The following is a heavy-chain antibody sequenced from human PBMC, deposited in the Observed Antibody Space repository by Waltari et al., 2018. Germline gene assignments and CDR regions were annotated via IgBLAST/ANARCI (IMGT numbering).Heavy chain of an antibody. J-gene: IGHJ3*01. CDR2: INPTADTT. CDR1: GYTFTDSF. D-gene: IGHD1-20*01. V-gene: IGHV1-46*01. Sequence: QVQLMQSGAEVKKPGASVRLSCKPSGYTFTDSFMHWVRQAPGQGLEWLAIINPTADTTASAQKFQGRVTLTRDTSTSTVYMDLRNLRSDDTAVYYCARGGIQGGFDVWGQGTMVTVFS. CDR3: ARGGIQGGFDV.